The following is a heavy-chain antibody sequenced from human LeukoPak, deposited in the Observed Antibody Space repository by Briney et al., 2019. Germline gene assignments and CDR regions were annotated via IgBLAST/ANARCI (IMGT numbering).Heavy chain of an antibody. CDR3: AKNGAYSGYDYIDY. D-gene: IGHD5-12*01. CDR2: ITGSGDDT. J-gene: IGHJ4*02. CDR1: GFTFSSYA. V-gene: IGHV3-23*01. Sequence: GGSLRLSCAASGFTFSSYAMSWVRQAPGKGLEWVSDITGSGDDTDYADSVKGRFTVSRDNSRNTVYLQINSLRAEDTAVYYCAKNGAYSGYDYIDYWGQGTLVTVSS.